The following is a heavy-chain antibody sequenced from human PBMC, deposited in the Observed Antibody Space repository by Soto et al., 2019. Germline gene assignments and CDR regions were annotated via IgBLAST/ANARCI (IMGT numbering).Heavy chain of an antibody. CDR3: ARGRGAAADYFDF. CDR2: ISSSTSHT. CDR1: GFTFSDYY. V-gene: IGHV3-11*05. Sequence: QVQLVESGGGLVKPGGSLRLSCAVSGFTFSDYYMTWIRQAPGTGLEWVSYISSSTSHTNYADSVKGRFTISRDNAKNSLFVQMNSLRVEDTAVYYCARGRGAAADYFDFWGQGTLVTVSS. D-gene: IGHD6-13*01. J-gene: IGHJ4*02.